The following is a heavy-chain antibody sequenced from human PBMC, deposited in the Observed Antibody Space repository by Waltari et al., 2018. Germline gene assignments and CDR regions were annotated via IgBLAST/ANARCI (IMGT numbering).Heavy chain of an antibody. CDR3: ARVGSSGPDDWFDP. CDR2: IYTSGGT. J-gene: IGHJ5*02. Sequence: QVQLQESGPGLVKPSETLSLPCTVSGGSISRYYWSWIRQPAGKGREWIGRIYTSGGTNYNPSLKSRVTMSVDTSKNQFSLKLSSVTAADTAVYYCARVGSSGPDDWFDPWGQGTLVTVSS. CDR1: GGSISRYY. V-gene: IGHV4-4*07. D-gene: IGHD6-19*01.